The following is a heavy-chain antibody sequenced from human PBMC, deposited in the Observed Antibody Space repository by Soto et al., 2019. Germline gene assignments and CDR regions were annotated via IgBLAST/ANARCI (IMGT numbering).Heavy chain of an antibody. CDR1: GGSFSGYY. D-gene: IGHD6-19*01. CDR2: INHSGST. V-gene: IGHV4-34*01. J-gene: IGHJ4*02. Sequence: QVQLQQWGAGLLKPSETLSLTCAVYGGSFSGYYWSWIRQPPGKGLEWIGEINHSGSTNYNPSLKSRVTISVDTSKNQFSLKLSSVTAADTSVYYCARGHPRIAVAVYYFDYWGQGTLVTVSS. CDR3: ARGHPRIAVAVYYFDY.